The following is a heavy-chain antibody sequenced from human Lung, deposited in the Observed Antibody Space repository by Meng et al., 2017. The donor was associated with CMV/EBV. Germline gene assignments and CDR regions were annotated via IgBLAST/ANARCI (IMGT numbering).Heavy chain of an antibody. CDR1: GGSINSGDYY. CDR2: TYYSGAT. J-gene: IGHJ4*02. CDR3: VRDNGVNGTTDY. D-gene: IGHD1/OR15-1a*01. V-gene: IGHV4-30-4*08. Sequence: SXTXSLXCTLSGGSINSGDYYWSWIRQPPRKGLECMGYTYYSGATYSSPSLRGRLTISIDTSRNQFSLKLYSVTAADTAVYYCVRDNGVNGTTDYWGQGTLVTVSS.